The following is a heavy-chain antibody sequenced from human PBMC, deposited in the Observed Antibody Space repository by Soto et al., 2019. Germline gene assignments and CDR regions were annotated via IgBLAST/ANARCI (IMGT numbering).Heavy chain of an antibody. J-gene: IGHJ4*02. V-gene: IGHV3-74*01. CDR3: ARDSGSYADY. D-gene: IGHD1-26*01. CDR1: GFTFSSYW. CDR2: IHSDGSST. Sequence: EVQLVESGGGLVQPGGSLRLSCAASGFTFSSYWMHWVRQAPGKGLVWVSRIHSDGSSTTFADSVKGRFTISRDNAKNTLYLQMNSLRAEDTAVYYCARDSGSYADYWGQGTLVTVSS.